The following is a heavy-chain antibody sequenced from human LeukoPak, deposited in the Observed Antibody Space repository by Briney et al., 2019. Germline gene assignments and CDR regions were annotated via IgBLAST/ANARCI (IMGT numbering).Heavy chain of an antibody. CDR1: GYTFTSYD. J-gene: IGHJ4*02. D-gene: IGHD3-9*01. V-gene: IGHV1-8*02. CDR2: MNPNSGNT. Sequence: ASVKVSCKASGYTFTSYDINWVRQATGQGLEWMGWMNPNSGNTGYAQKFQGRVTMTRDMSTSTVYMELSSLRSEDTAVYYCARDYDILTGYGFDYWGQGTLVTVSS. CDR3: ARDYDILTGYGFDY.